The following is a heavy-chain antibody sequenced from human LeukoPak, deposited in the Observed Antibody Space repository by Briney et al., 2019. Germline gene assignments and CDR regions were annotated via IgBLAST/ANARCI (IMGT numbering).Heavy chain of an antibody. CDR3: ARVYLGSGWSEYFQH. Sequence: SVKVSCKASGGTFSSYAISWVRQAPGQGLEWMGGIIPIFGTANYAQKFQGRVTITADESTSTAYMELSSLRSDDTAVYYCARVYLGSGWSEYFQHWGQGTLVTVSS. D-gene: IGHD6-19*01. CDR1: GGTFSSYA. J-gene: IGHJ1*01. CDR2: IIPIFGTA. V-gene: IGHV1-69*13.